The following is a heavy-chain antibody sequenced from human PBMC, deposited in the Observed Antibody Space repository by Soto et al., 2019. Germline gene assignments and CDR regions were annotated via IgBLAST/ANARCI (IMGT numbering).Heavy chain of an antibody. CDR1: GGSISSYY. D-gene: IGHD2-21*02. J-gene: IGHJ4*02. CDR3: AGWGGLNGDSYY. V-gene: IGHV4-59*08. CDR2: IYYSGST. Sequence: PSETLSLTCTVSGGSISSYYWSWIRQPPGKGLEWIGYIYYSGSTSYNPSLKSRVTISVDTSKNQFSLKLSSVTAADTAVYYCAGWGGLNGDSYYWGQGTLVTVSS.